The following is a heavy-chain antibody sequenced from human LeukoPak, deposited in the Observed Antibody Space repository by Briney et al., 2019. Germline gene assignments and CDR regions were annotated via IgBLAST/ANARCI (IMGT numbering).Heavy chain of an antibody. Sequence: GGSLRLSCAGSGFTFSNTWMHRVRQAPGEGLVWVSRIDSDGSTINYADSVKGRFTISRDNARNTLYLQMNSLRVEDAALYFCATAGNYRFDYWGQGTLVTVSS. CDR3: ATAGNYRFDY. V-gene: IGHV3-74*01. CDR1: GFTFSNTW. CDR2: IDSDGSTI. D-gene: IGHD1-7*01. J-gene: IGHJ4*02.